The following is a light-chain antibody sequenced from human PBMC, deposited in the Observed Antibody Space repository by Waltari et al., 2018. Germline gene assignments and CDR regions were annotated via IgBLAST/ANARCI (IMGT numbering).Light chain of an antibody. CDR3: CSYAGSQTSV. CDR2: DVN. J-gene: IGLJ2*01. V-gene: IGLV2-11*01. CDR1: SSDVGGYDY. Sequence: QSALTQPRSVSGSPGQSVTISCTGTSSDVGGYDYVSWYQQHPGKAPKLMIYDVNKRPSGVPDRFPGSRSGNTASLTISGLQADDEADYYCCSYAGSQTSVFGGGTKVTVL.